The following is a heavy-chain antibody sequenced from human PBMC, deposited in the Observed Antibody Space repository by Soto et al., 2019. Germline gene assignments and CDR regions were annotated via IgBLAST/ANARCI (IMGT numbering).Heavy chain of an antibody. CDR2: ISPGSRYP. D-gene: IGHD2-15*01. CDR1: GFTFGDSY. V-gene: IGHV3-11*06. Sequence: GGSLRLSCAVSGFTFGDSYMSWIRQAPGKGLEWLSYISPGSRYPAYADSVKGRFTISRDNARRSLFLQMTSLTAEDTAMYYCVRGGGGGLFDPWGQGTMVTVSS. CDR3: VRGGGGGLFDP. J-gene: IGHJ5*02.